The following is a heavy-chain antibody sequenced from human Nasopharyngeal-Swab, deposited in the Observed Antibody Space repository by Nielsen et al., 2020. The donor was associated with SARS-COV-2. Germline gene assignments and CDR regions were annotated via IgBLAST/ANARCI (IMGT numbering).Heavy chain of an antibody. CDR2: IYHSGST. J-gene: IGHJ3*02. V-gene: IGHV4-4*02. D-gene: IGHD3-3*01. Sequence: WIRQPPGKGLEWIGEIYHSGSTNYNPSLKSRVTISVDKSKNQFSLKLSSVTAADTAVYYCSGDFWSGYPDAFDIWGQGTMVIVSS. CDR3: SGDFWSGYPDAFDI.